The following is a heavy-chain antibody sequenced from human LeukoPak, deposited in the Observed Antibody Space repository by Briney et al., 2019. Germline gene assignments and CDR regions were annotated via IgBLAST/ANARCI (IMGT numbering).Heavy chain of an antibody. V-gene: IGHV3-33*01. D-gene: IGHD2-2*01. CDR2: IWYDASNK. CDR1: GFTFSSYG. J-gene: IGHJ6*02. CDR3: ARRQTAAMTRLPGRYYYYGMDV. Sequence: GGSLRLSCAASGFTFSSYGMHWVRQAPGKGLEWVAVIWYDASNKYYADSVKGRFTISRDNAKNSLYLQMNSLRAEDTAVYYCARRQTAAMTRLPGRYYYYGMDVWGQGTTVTVSS.